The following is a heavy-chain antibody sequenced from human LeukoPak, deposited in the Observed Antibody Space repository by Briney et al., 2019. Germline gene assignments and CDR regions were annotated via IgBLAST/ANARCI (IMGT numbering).Heavy chain of an antibody. CDR2: ISAYNGNT. Sequence: ASVKVSCKASGYTFTSYGISWVRQAPGQGLEWMGWISAYNGNTNYAQKLQGRVTMTTDTSTSTAYMELRSLRSDDTAVYYCARDPRPDYYGSGSDWFDPWGQGTLVTVSS. CDR3: ARDPRPDYYGSGSDWFDP. J-gene: IGHJ5*02. CDR1: GYTFTSYG. V-gene: IGHV1-18*01. D-gene: IGHD3-10*01.